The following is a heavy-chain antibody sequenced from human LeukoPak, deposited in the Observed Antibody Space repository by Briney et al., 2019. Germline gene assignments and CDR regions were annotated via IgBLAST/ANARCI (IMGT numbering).Heavy chain of an antibody. CDR1: GGSISSCSYY. Sequence: PSETLSLTCTVSGGSISSCSYYWGWIRHPPGKGLEWIGSICYSGSTYYNPSLKSRVTISVDTSKNQFYLKLTSVTAADTAVYYCARHPEEDGSNPKPLDYWGQGTLVTVSS. CDR3: ARHPEEDGSNPKPLDY. CDR2: ICYSGST. D-gene: IGHD6-6*01. V-gene: IGHV4-39*01. J-gene: IGHJ4*02.